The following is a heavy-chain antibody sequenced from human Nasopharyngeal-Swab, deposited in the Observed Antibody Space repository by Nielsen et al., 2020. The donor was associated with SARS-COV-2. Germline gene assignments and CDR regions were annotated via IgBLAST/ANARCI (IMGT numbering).Heavy chain of an antibody. CDR1: GFTFDAYA. D-gene: IGHD3-10*01. V-gene: IGHV3-9*01. CDR2: ISWNSGSI. CDR3: AKGGAGYYYGSGSYPYYYYYGMDV. J-gene: IGHJ6*02. Sequence: GGSLRLSCAASGFTFDAYAMHWVRQAPGKGLEWVSGISWNSGSIGYADSVKGRFTISRDNAKNSLYLQMNSLRAEDTALYYCAKGGAGYYYGSGSYPYYYYYGMDVWGQGTTVTVSS.